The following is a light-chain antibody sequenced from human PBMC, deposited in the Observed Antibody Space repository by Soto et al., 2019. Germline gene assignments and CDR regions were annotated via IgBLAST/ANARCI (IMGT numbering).Light chain of an antibody. CDR2: DVS. V-gene: IGKV3-11*01. Sequence: EIVLTQSPATLSLSPGERATLSCRASQSVSRYLAWYQQKPGQAPRLLIYDVSNRATGIPARFSGSGSGTDFTLTISSLEPEDFAVYYCQQRGNWPGTFGQGTKVDIK. J-gene: IGKJ1*01. CDR3: QQRGNWPGT. CDR1: QSVSRY.